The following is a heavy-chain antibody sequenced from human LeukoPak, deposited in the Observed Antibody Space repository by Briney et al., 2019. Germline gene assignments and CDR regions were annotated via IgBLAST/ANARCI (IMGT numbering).Heavy chain of an antibody. Sequence: PSETLSLTCTVSGGSISSYYWSWIRQPPGKGLEWIGEINHSGSTNYNPSLKSRVTISLDTSKNQFSLKLSSVTAADTAFYYCARLRWFPRAFDIWGQGTMVTVSS. J-gene: IGHJ3*02. CDR2: INHSGST. CDR1: GGSISSYY. V-gene: IGHV4-34*01. D-gene: IGHD4-23*01. CDR3: ARLRWFPRAFDI.